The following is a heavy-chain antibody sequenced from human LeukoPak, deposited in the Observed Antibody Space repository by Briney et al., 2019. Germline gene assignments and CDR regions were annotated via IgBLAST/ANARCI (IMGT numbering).Heavy chain of an antibody. CDR1: GFTFSSYA. Sequence: QSGGSLRLSCSASGFTFSSYAMTWVRQGPEKGLEWVSAITAGGTGTNYADFVRGRFTISRDNSKNTLYLQMNSLRAEDTAVYYCARDPGQGGSWYYFDHWGQGSLVTVSS. D-gene: IGHD6-13*01. CDR2: ITAGGTGT. J-gene: IGHJ4*02. CDR3: ARDPGQGGSWYYFDH. V-gene: IGHV3-23*01.